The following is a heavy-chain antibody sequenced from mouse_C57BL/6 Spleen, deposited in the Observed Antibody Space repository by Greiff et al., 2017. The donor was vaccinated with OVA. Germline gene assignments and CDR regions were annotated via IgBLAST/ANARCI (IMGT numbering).Heavy chain of an antibody. CDR3: ARDWVLDY. D-gene: IGHD2-14*01. Sequence: VQRVESGGGFVKPGGFLKLSCAASGFTFSRSAMSWVRQTPEKRLEWVATISDGGIYIFSPVNGKTRVTISRNNAKNNLYLQMRHLKSEDTAMYYCARDWVLDYWGQGTTLTVSS. CDR2: ISDGGIYI. CDR1: GFTFSRSA. V-gene: IGHV5-4*01. J-gene: IGHJ2*01.